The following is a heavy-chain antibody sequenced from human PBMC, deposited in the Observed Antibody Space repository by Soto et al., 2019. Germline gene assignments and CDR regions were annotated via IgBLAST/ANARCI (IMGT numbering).Heavy chain of an antibody. CDR2: IYPGDSDT. CDR3: ARVVATTFYYYYGMDV. J-gene: IGHJ6*02. D-gene: IGHD5-12*01. V-gene: IGHV5-51*01. CDR1: GYSFTSYW. Sequence: GESLKISCKGSGYSFTSYWIGWVRQMPGKGLEWMGIIYPGDSDTRYSPSIQGQVTISADKSISTAYLQWSSLKASDTAMYYCARVVATTFYYYYGMDVWGQGTTVTV.